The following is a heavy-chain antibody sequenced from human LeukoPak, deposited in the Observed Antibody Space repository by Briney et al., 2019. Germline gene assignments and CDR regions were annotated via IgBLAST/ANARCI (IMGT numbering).Heavy chain of an antibody. D-gene: IGHD4/OR15-4a*01. CDR1: GFTFDDYA. V-gene: IGHV3-43D*03. CDR3: ARAPTIDFYYYYMDV. J-gene: IGHJ6*03. Sequence: GGSLRLSCAASGFTFDDYAMHWVRQAPGKGLEWVSLISWDGGSTYYADSVKGRFTISRDNSKNSLYLQMNSLRAEDTALYYCARAPTIDFYYYYMDVWGRGTTVTVS. CDR2: ISWDGGST.